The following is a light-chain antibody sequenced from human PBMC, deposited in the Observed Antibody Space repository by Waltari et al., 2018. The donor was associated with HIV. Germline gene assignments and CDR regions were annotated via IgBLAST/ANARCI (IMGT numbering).Light chain of an antibody. V-gene: IGKV3-20*01. J-gene: IGKJ1*01. Sequence: EIVLTQSPGTLSLSPGERATLSCRASQSVSSSYLAWYQQKPGQAPRLLIYGASSRATCIPDRFSGSGSGTDFTLTISRLEPEDFAVYYCQQYGSPKTFGQGTKVEIK. CDR3: QQYGSPKT. CDR2: GAS. CDR1: QSVSSSY.